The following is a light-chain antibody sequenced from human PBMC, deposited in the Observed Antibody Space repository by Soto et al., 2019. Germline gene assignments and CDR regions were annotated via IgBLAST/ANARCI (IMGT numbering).Light chain of an antibody. CDR2: GTD. J-gene: IGLJ3*02. Sequence: QAVVTQEPSLTVSPGGTVTLTCACSTGAVTSDSYANWLQQKPGQAPRALIYGTDNRYSWTPARFSGSLLGGKAALTLSGLQPADDAEYYCLVHCGGVWVFGGGTKLTVL. CDR3: LVHCGGVWV. V-gene: IGLV7-43*01. CDR1: TGAVTSDSY.